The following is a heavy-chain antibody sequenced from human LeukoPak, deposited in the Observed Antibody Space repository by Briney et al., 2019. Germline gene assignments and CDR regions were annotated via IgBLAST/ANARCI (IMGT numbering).Heavy chain of an antibody. CDR3: AKDRGSGWPQFDY. CDR2: ISGRGSTT. Sequence: GFLRLLCSASGFLFRGYSISFVRQAPGKGAGWVSAISGRGSTTYYADSVRGRFTISRDNSKNTLFLQMNSLRAEDTAVYYCAKDRGSGWPQFDYWGQGTLVTVSS. V-gene: IGHV3-23*01. J-gene: IGHJ4*02. D-gene: IGHD6-19*01. CDR1: GFLFRGYS.